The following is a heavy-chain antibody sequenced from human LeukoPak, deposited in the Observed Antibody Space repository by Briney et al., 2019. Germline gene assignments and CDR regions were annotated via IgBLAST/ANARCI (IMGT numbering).Heavy chain of an antibody. CDR3: ARDQEGFDH. Sequence: ASVKVSCKASGCTFTSNYIHWVRQAPGQGLEWMGMIYPRDGSTSYAQKFQGRVTVTRDTSTSTVHMELSGLRSEDTAVYYCARDQEGFDHWGQGTLVTVSS. CDR1: GCTFTSNY. J-gene: IGHJ4*02. CDR2: IYPRDGST. V-gene: IGHV1-46*01.